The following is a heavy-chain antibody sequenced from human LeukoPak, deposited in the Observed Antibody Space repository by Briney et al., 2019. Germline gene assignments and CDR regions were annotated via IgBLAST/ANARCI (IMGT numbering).Heavy chain of an antibody. J-gene: IGHJ4*02. CDR1: GYTFTSYG. V-gene: IGHV1-18*01. CDR3: ARGRFVTGTSRPGFDY. Sequence: ASVKVSCKASGYTFTSYGISWVRQSPGQGLEWMGWISAYNGNTNYAQKLQGRVTMTTDTSTSTAYMELRSLRSDDTAVYYCARGRFVTGTSRPGFDYWGQGTLVTVSS. D-gene: IGHD1-1*01. CDR2: ISAYNGNT.